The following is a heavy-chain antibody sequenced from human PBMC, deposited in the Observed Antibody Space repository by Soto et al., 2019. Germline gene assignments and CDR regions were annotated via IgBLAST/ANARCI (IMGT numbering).Heavy chain of an antibody. D-gene: IGHD3-9*01. Sequence: SETLSLTCTVSGGSISSGARYWTWVRQHPGKGLEWIGYIYYNGDTYYNPSLKTRVTISLDKSKSQFSLKLNSVTAADSAVYFCARLEGLATISYYFDFWGPAALVTVSS. V-gene: IGHV4-30-4*08. CDR2: IYYNGDT. CDR3: ARLEGLATISYYFDF. J-gene: IGHJ4*02. CDR1: GGSISSGARY.